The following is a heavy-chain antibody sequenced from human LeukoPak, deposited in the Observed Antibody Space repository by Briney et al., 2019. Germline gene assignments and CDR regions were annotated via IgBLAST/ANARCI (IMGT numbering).Heavy chain of an antibody. D-gene: IGHD2-21*02. Sequence: GGSLRLSCAASGFTFSSYSMNWVRQAPGKELEWVSFISSSRSYIYYADSVKGRFTISRDNAKNSLYLQMNSLRAEDTALYYCARQRCGGDCYSGAFDIWGQGTMVTVSS. CDR3: ARQRCGGDCYSGAFDI. CDR2: ISSSRSYI. J-gene: IGHJ3*02. CDR1: GFTFSSYS. V-gene: IGHV3-21*01.